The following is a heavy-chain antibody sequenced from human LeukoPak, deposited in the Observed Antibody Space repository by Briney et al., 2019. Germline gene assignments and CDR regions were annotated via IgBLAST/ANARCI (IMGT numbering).Heavy chain of an antibody. Sequence: ASVKVSCKASGYTFTGYYIHWVRQAPGQGLEWMGWVNPNSGGTIYEEKFQGRVNMTRDTSISTAYMELAGLRSDDTAVYYCARRLQIVWYGLDVWGQGTSVTVSS. CDR3: ARRLQIVWYGLDV. CDR2: VNPNSGGT. CDR1: GYTFTGYY. J-gene: IGHJ6*02. D-gene: IGHD2-21*01. V-gene: IGHV1-2*02.